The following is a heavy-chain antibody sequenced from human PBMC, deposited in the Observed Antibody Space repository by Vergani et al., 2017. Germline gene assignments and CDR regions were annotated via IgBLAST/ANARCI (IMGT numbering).Heavy chain of an antibody. CDR1: GFTFDDYA. Sequence: EVQLVESGGVVVQPGGSLRLSCAASGFTFDDYAMHWVRQDPGRGLEWVSLISWDGGSTYYADSVKGRFTISRDNSKNSLYLQMNSLRAEDTALYYCAKDMYRLGYSYGPDYWGQGTLVTVSS. J-gene: IGHJ4*02. V-gene: IGHV3-43D*04. D-gene: IGHD5-18*01. CDR3: AKDMYRLGYSYGPDY. CDR2: ISWDGGST.